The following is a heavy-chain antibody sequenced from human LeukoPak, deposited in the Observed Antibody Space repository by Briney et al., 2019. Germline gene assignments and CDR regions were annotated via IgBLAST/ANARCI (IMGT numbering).Heavy chain of an antibody. CDR3: AILAAADRRLYYYYYMDV. J-gene: IGHJ6*03. V-gene: IGHV1-69*13. Sequence: SVKVSCKASGGTFSSYAISWVRLAPGQGREWMGGIIPIFGTANYAQKFQGRVTITADESTSTAYMELSSLRSEDTAVYYCAILAAADRRLYYYYYMDVWGKGTTVTVSS. CDR2: IIPIFGTA. D-gene: IGHD6-13*01. CDR1: GGTFSSYA.